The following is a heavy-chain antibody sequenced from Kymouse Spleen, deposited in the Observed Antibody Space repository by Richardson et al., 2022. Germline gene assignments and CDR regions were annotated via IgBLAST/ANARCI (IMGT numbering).Heavy chain of an antibody. D-gene: IGHD2-2*02. V-gene: IGHV3-66*03. J-gene: IGHJ3*02. CDR3: ARARYCSSTSCPYAFDI. CDR1: GFTVSSNY. CDR2: IYSCGST. Sequence: EVQLVESGGGLIQPGGSLRLSCAASGFTVSSNYMSWVRQAPGKGLEWVSVIYSCGSTYYADSVKGRFTISRDNSKNTLYLQMNSLRAEDTAVYYCARARYCSSTSCPYAFDIWGQGTMVTVSS.